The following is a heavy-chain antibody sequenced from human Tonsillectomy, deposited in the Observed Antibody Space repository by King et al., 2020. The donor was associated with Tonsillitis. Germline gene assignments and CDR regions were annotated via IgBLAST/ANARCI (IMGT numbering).Heavy chain of an antibody. V-gene: IGHV1-69*04. CDR3: ARVGSRGYHPREWFDP. J-gene: IGHJ5*02. CDR2: IIPILGIA. D-gene: IGHD5-18*01. CDR1: GGTFSSYA. Sequence: QLVQSGAEVKKPGSSVKVSCKASGGTFSSYAISWVRQAPGQGLEWMGRIIPILGIANYAQKFQGRVTITADKSTSTAYMELSSLRSEDTAVYYCARVGSRGYHPREWFDPWGQGTLVTVSS.